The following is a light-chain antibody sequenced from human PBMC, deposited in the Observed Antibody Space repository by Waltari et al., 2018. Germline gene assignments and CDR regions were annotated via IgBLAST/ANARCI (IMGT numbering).Light chain of an antibody. CDR2: EVS. Sequence: QSALTQPPSASGSPGQSVTISCIGSSSDVIPYNYVSWYHQHPGKAPKLIIYEVSRRPSGVPDRFSGSKSGNTASLTVSGLQAEDEADYYCSSNAIGSNQFYVFGTGTKVTVL. J-gene: IGLJ1*01. CDR1: SSDVIPYNY. CDR3: SSNAIGSNQFYV. V-gene: IGLV2-8*01.